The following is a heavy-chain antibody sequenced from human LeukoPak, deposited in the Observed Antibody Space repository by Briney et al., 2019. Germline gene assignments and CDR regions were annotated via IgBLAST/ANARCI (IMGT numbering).Heavy chain of an antibody. CDR1: GFTFSAYA. D-gene: IGHD6-19*01. CDR3: ARDRGQWLVYFDY. J-gene: IGHJ4*02. CDR2: IGSDNKP. V-gene: IGHV3-23*01. Sequence: GGSLRLSCEASGFTFSAYAMTWVRQAPGQGLEWVSSIGSDNKPHYSESVKGRFAISRDNSKSMLFLQLNSLRAEDTALYYCARDRGQWLVYFDYWGQGTLVTVSS.